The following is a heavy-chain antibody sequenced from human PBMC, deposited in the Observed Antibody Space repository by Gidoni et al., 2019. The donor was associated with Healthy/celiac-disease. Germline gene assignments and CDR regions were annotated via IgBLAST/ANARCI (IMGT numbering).Heavy chain of an antibody. D-gene: IGHD6-6*01. Sequence: EVQLLESGGGLVQPGGSLRLSCAASGFTFSSYAMSWVRQAPGKGLEWVSAISGSCGSTYYADAVKGRFTISRDNAKNTLYLQMNSLRAEDTAVYYCAKDGPSLGSSYYFDYWGQGTLVTVSS. J-gene: IGHJ4*02. CDR2: ISGSCGST. CDR1: GFTFSSYA. V-gene: IGHV3-23*01. CDR3: AKDGPSLGSSYYFDY.